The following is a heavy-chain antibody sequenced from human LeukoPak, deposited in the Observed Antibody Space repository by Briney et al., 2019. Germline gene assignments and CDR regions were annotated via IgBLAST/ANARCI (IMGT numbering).Heavy chain of an antibody. V-gene: IGHV1-46*01. CDR2: INPSGGST. J-gene: IGHJ4*02. Sequence: GASVKVSCKASGYTFTSYYMHWVRQAPGQGLEWMGIINPSGGSTSYAQKFQGRVTMTEDTSTDTAYMELSSLRSEDTAVYYCATKVYSSGYPASYYFDYWGQGTLVTVSS. CDR3: ATKVYSSGYPASYYFDY. D-gene: IGHD3-22*01. CDR1: GYTFTSYY.